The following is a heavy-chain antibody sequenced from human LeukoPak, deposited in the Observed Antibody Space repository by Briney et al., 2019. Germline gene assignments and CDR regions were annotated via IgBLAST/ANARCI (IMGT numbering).Heavy chain of an antibody. Sequence: PGGSLRLSCAASGFTVSSNYMGWVRQPPGQGLEWVSLIYSGGATYYADSVKGRFPISRDNSKNILYLQMNRLRAEDTAVYYCARRGSGWEDGYFDLWGRGTLVTVSS. V-gene: IGHV3-53*01. CDR1: GFTVSSNY. D-gene: IGHD6-19*01. CDR3: ARRGSGWEDGYFDL. J-gene: IGHJ2*01. CDR2: IYSGGAT.